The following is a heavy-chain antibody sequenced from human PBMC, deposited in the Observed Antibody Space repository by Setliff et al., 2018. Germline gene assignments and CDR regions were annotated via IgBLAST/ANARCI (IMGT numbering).Heavy chain of an antibody. V-gene: IGHV4-30-4*08. CDR1: GGSISSGGYY. CDR2: IYYSGST. J-gene: IGHJ3*02. D-gene: IGHD3-10*01. CDR3: ARPYGSGSYYNLDDAFDI. Sequence: SETLSLTCTVSGGSISSGGYYWSWIRQPPGKGLEWIGYIYYSGSTYYNPSLKSRVTISVDTSKNQFSPKLSSVTAADTAVYYCARPYGSGSYYNLDDAFDIWGQGTMVTVSS.